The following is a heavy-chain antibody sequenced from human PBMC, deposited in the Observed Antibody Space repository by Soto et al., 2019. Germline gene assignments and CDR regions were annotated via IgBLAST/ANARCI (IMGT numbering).Heavy chain of an antibody. Sequence: ASVKVSCKASGDTFNSYSISWVRQAPGQGLQCMGGIIPIFHTANYAQKFQARVTMTADESASTAYMELSGLRSEDTAVYYCARVGYCNTTNCLFYYYHYGMDVWGQGTTVTVSS. V-gene: IGHV1-69*13. CDR2: IIPIFHTA. CDR3: ARVGYCNTTNCLFYYYHYGMDV. D-gene: IGHD2-2*01. J-gene: IGHJ6*02. CDR1: GDTFNSYS.